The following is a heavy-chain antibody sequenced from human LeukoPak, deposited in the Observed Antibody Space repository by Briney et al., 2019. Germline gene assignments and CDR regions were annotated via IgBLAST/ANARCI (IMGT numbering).Heavy chain of an antibody. J-gene: IGHJ4*02. CDR1: GFTFSSYS. D-gene: IGHD1-26*01. V-gene: IGHV3-21*01. CDR3: ASMIVGATDY. Sequence: GGSLRLPCAASGFTFSSYSMNWVRQAPGKGLEWVSSISSSSSYIYYADSVKGRFTISRDNAKNSLYLQMNSLRAEDTAVYYCASMIVGATDYWGQGTLVTVSS. CDR2: ISSSSSYI.